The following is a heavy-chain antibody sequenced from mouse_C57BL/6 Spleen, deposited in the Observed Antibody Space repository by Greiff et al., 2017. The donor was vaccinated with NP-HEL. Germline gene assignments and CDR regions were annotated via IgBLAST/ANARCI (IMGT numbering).Heavy chain of an antibody. J-gene: IGHJ2*01. CDR1: GYAFSSSW. D-gene: IGHD1-1*01. CDR2: IYPGDGDT. Sequence: QVQLQQSGPELVKPGASVKISCKASGYAFSSSWMNWVKQRPGKGLEWIGRIYPGDGDTNYNGKFKGKATLTADKSSSTAYMQLSSLTSEDSAVYFCARKMTTVVAYYFDYWGQGTTLTVSS. V-gene: IGHV1-82*01. CDR3: ARKMTTVVAYYFDY.